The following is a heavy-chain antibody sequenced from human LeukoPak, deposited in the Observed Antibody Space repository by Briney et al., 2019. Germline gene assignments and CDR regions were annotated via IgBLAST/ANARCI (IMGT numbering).Heavy chain of an antibody. V-gene: IGHV3-23*01. CDR3: AKVSYRYFGSGSYQFDY. D-gene: IGHD3-10*01. Sequence: GGSLRLFCAASGFTFSSYAMSWVRQAPGKGLEWVSGISGSGGSAYYADSVKGRFTISRDNSKNTLSLQMNSLRAEDTAVNYCAKVSYRYFGSGSYQFDYWGQGTLVTVSS. J-gene: IGHJ4*02. CDR2: ISGSGGSA. CDR1: GFTFSSYA.